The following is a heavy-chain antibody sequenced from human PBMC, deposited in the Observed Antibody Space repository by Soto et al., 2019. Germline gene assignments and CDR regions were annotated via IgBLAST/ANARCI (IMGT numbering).Heavy chain of an antibody. J-gene: IGHJ6*03. V-gene: IGHV3-7*01. Sequence: GGSLRLSCAASGFTFSSYWMSWVRQAPGKGLEWVANIKQDGSEKYYVDSVKGRFTISRDNAKNSLYLQMNSLRAEDTAVYYCARAYYDFWSGYYGDDYYYYMDVWGKGTTVTVSS. CDR2: IKQDGSEK. D-gene: IGHD3-3*01. CDR1: GFTFSSYW. CDR3: ARAYYDFWSGYYGDDYYYYMDV.